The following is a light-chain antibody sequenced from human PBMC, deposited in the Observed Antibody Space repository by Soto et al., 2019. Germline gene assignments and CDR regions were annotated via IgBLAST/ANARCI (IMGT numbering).Light chain of an antibody. V-gene: IGLV1-44*01. CDR3: AIWGDSLYSRV. Sequence: QSVLTQPPSASGTPGQRVTISCSGSSSNIGSNTVNWYQQLPGTSPKLLIYGQNQRPSGVPDRFTSSKSGTSASLAISGLQTDNGADYYCAIWGDSLYSRVIGVGTKPTVL. CDR1: SSNIGSNT. J-gene: IGLJ2*01. CDR2: GQN.